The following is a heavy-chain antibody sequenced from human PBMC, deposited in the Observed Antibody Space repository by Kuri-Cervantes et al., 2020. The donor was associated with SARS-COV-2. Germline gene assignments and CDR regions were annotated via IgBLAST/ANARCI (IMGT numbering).Heavy chain of an antibody. V-gene: IGHV7-4-1*02. CDR2: INTNTGNP. J-gene: IGHJ4*02. Sequence: ASVTVSGKASGYTFTSYAMNWVRQAPGQGLEWMGWINTNTGNPTYAQGFTGRFVFSLDTSVSTAYLQISSLKSEDTAVYYCARRIAAGSGHDHVLDYWGQGTLVTVSS. CDR3: ARRIAAGSGHDHVLDY. D-gene: IGHD6-6*01. CDR1: GYTFTSYA.